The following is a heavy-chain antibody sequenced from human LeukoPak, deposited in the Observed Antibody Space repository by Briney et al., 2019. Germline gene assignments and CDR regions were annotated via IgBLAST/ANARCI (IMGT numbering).Heavy chain of an antibody. CDR1: GFIFDDYG. CDR2: MNWNGGTA. Sequence: RPGGSLRLSCEASGFIFDDYGMSWVRQAPGKGLEWVAGMNWNGGTAGYADSVKGRISISRDNAKNSLYLQMKNLRVEDTALYYCVRHAPITGTSYSWFDPWGQGTLVTVSP. V-gene: IGHV3-20*04. CDR3: VRHAPITGTSYSWFDP. D-gene: IGHD1-7*01. J-gene: IGHJ5*02.